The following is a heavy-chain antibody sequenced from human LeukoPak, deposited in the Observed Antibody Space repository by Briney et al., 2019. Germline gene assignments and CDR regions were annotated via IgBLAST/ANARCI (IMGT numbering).Heavy chain of an antibody. J-gene: IGHJ3*02. V-gene: IGHV3-23*01. CDR2: ISGSGGST. CDR1: GFTFSNYA. Sequence: GGSLRLSRAASGFTFSNYAMSWVRQAPGKGLEWVSAISGSGGSTYYADSVTGRFTISRDNSKNTLFLQINSLGAEDTAVYYCAMQWLLLGAFDIWGQGTMVTVSS. CDR3: AMQWLLLGAFDI. D-gene: IGHD3-22*01.